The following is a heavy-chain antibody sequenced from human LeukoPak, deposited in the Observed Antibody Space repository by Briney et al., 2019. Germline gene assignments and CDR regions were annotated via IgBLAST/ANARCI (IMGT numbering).Heavy chain of an antibody. CDR3: ARLLAHFDN. CDR1: GGSISSTTYY. Sequence: AETLSLTCTVSGGSISSTTYYWGWIRQPPGKGLEWIGTIYDSGSTYYTPSLKSRVTISVDTSKNQFSLKLSSVTAADTAVYYCARLLAHFDNWGQGTLVTVSS. V-gene: IGHV4-39*01. CDR2: IYDSGST. J-gene: IGHJ4*02.